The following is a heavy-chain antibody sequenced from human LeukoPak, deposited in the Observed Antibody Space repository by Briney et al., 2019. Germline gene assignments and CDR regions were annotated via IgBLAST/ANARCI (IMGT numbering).Heavy chain of an antibody. Sequence: SETLSLACIVSGGSIRSGGYYWSWIRQHPGKGLEWIGYIYYSGNAYYSPSLTSRVTISVDTSKNQFSLKLSSVTAADTAVYYCARAGYDSSGYSTYYFDYWGQGTLVTVSS. V-gene: IGHV4-31*03. CDR2: IYYSGNA. D-gene: IGHD3-22*01. CDR1: GGSIRSGGYY. J-gene: IGHJ4*02. CDR3: ARAGYDSSGYSTYYFDY.